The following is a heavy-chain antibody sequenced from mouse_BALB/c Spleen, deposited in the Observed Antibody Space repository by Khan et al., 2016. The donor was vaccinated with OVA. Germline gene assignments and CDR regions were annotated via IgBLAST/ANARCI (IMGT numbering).Heavy chain of an antibody. D-gene: IGHD4-1*01. CDR3: ATHLTGSFAY. J-gene: IGHJ3*01. V-gene: IGHV5-6*01. CDR1: GFTFSPYS. CDR2: ISSDGDYT. Sequence: EVQLKESGGDLVKSGGSLKLSCAASGFTFSPYSMSWVRQTPDKRLEWVATISSDGDYTYYPDSVKGRFNISRDNAKNTLYLQMSTLKSDDTAMYYCATHLTGSFAYWGQGTLVTVSA.